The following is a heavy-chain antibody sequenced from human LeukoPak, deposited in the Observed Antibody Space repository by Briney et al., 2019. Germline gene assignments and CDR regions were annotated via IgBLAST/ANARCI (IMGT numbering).Heavy chain of an antibody. V-gene: IGHV4-59*01. CDR2: TLYSGST. Sequence: SQTLSLTCTVSGGSLSSYYCSWIRPPPGKVRDWVGYTLYSGSTNFHPSLKARVTISGDTSTNQFSLKLSYVTAADTAVYYCARVPGYYGSDWFDPWGQGTLVTVSS. CDR3: ARVPGYYGSDWFDP. J-gene: IGHJ5*02. CDR1: GGSLSSYY. D-gene: IGHD3-10*01.